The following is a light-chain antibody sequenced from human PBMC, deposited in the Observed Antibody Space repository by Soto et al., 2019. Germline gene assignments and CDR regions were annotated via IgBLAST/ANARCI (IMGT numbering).Light chain of an antibody. V-gene: IGLV3-21*04. CDR1: NIGSKS. CDR2: HDS. Sequence: YELTQPPSVSVAPGKTAKITCWGNNIGSKSVHWYQQKPGQAPVLVIYHDSARPSGIPERFSGANSGNTATLTISRVEAGDEADYYCHVWDSSSDHVVFGGGTKLTVL. J-gene: IGLJ2*01. CDR3: HVWDSSSDHVV.